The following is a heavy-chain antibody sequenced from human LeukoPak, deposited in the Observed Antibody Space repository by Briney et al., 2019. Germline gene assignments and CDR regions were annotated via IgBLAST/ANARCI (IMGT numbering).Heavy chain of an antibody. CDR3: TRGAGWLIDY. CDR1: GGSISGHY. J-gene: IGHJ4*02. V-gene: IGHV4-59*11. CDR2: IYYSGST. D-gene: IGHD3-16*01. Sequence: PSETLSLTCTVSGGSISGHYWSWIRQPPGKGLEWIGYIYYSGSTNYNPSLKSRVTISADTSKNHFSLKLNSVTTADTAVYYCTRGAGWLIDYWGQGILVTVSS.